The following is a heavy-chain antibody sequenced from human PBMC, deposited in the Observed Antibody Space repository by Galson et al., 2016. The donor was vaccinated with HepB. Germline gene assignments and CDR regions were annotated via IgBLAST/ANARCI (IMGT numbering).Heavy chain of an antibody. D-gene: IGHD3-16*01. CDR1: GGSISINNFY. CDR3: VRDNDYVMDV. J-gene: IGHJ6*02. CDR2: IYADGSST. Sequence: ETLSLTCTVSGGSISINNFYWGWIRQSPGKGLLSVSYIYADGSSTDYADSVKGRFTISRDNAKNTVYLLMNSLRAEDTAVYYCVRDNDYVMDVWGQGTTVTVSS. V-gene: IGHV3-74*01.